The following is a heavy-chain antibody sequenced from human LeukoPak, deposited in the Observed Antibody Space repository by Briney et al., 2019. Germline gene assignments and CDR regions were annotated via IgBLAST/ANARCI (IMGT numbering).Heavy chain of an antibody. V-gene: IGHV3-23*01. CDR3: AKDGGLWVSAHWGDS. CDR1: GFAFSSYT. D-gene: IGHD7-27*01. J-gene: IGHJ4*02. Sequence: GGSLRLSCAASGFAFSSYTMSWVRQAPGKGLEWVSTITTSDGNTYYADSVKGRFTVSRDNSKNTLFLQMNSLRAEDTAVYYCAKDGGLWVSAHWGDSWGRGTLVTVSS. CDR2: ITTSDGNT.